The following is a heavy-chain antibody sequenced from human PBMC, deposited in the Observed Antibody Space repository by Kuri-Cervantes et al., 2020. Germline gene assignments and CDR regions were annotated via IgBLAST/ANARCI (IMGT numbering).Heavy chain of an antibody. CDR1: GGSISGSY. Sequence: SETLSLTCTVSGGSISGSYWSWIRQPAGKGLEWIGRVYQSNGNTNYNPSLQSRATISLDTSKNQFSLKLSSVTAADTAVYYCAGDHTWFGKLCHAFDIWGQGTMVTVSS. V-gene: IGHV4-4*07. J-gene: IGHJ3*02. D-gene: IGHD3-10*01. CDR3: AGDHTWFGKLCHAFDI. CDR2: VYQSNGNT.